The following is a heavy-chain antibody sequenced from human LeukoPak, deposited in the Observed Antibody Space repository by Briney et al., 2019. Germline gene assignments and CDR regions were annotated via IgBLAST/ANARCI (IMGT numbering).Heavy chain of an antibody. Sequence: KPSETLSLTCTDSGGSITSYYWSWIRQPPGMRLEWIGHIFYNGSTNYNPSLNSRVTMSVDTSKNQFSLKLSSVTAADTAVYYCARSWNDYAYDYWGQGILVTVSS. CDR3: ARSWNDYAYDY. CDR1: GGSITSYY. V-gene: IGHV4-59*01. J-gene: IGHJ4*02. D-gene: IGHD4-17*01. CDR2: IFYNGST.